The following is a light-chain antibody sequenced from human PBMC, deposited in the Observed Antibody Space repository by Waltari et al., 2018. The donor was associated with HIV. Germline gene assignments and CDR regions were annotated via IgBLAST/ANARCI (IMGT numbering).Light chain of an antibody. CDR1: SSDVGGYDS. Sequence: QSALTQPRSVSGSPGQSVTISCPGTSSDVGGYDSFSGYLQHPGKVPKLIIYEVIKRPSGVPDRFSGSKSGNTASLTISGLQTEDEADYFCCSYAGTYTYVLFGGGTKLTVL. CDR2: EVI. CDR3: CSYAGTYTYVL. V-gene: IGLV2-11*01. J-gene: IGLJ3*02.